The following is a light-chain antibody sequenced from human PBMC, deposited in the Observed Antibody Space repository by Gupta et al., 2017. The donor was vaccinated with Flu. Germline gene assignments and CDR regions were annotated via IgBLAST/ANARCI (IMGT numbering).Light chain of an antibody. Sequence: DIQMPPSPSSLSASVGDRVTITCQASQDISNYLNWYQQKPGKAPKLLIYDASNLETGVPSRFSGSGSGTDFTLRISSVQPEDIATYYCQQYEKLPVTFGTGTKEDIK. J-gene: IGKJ3*01. CDR2: DAS. CDR1: QDISNY. V-gene: IGKV1-33*01. CDR3: QQYEKLPVT.